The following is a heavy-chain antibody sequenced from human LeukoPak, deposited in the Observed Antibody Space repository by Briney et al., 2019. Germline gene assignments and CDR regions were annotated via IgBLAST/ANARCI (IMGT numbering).Heavy chain of an antibody. CDR2: ISWNSGSI. D-gene: IGHD3-3*01. CDR3: ARVLLRFLEWAPMDV. CDR1: GFTFDDYA. Sequence: GRSLRLSCAASGFTFDDYAMHWVRQAPGKGLEWVSGISWNSGSIGYADSVKGRFTISRDNAKNSLYLQMNSLRAEDMALYYCARVLLRFLEWAPMDVWGKGTTVTASS. J-gene: IGHJ6*03. V-gene: IGHV3-9*03.